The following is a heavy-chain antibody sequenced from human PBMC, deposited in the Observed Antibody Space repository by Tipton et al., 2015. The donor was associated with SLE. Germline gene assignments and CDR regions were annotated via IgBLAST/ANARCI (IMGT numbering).Heavy chain of an antibody. V-gene: IGHV4-61*02. J-gene: IGHJ4*02. CDR3: AGTETYYYVCSDDY. D-gene: IGHD3-22*01. CDR1: GGSITSGGLY. Sequence: LRLSCTVSGGSITSGGLYWSWIRQPAGKGLEWIGRIYSSGSTNYTPSLKSRVTLSIDTSKNQFSPKLTSVTAADTAVYYCAGTETYYYVCSDDYRGQGTLVTVSS. CDR2: IYSSGST.